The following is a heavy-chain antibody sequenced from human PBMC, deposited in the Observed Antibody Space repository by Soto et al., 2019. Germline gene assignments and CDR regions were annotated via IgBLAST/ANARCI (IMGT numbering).Heavy chain of an antibody. D-gene: IGHD1-26*01. Sequence: QVQLQESGPGLVKPSGTLSLTCAVSSGSISTNNWWHWVRQPPGKGLEWIGEIFHSGSTNYSPSLKSRVTMSVDIFKNQFSLTLSSVTAADTAVYYCARERGTGTYQGFDYWGQGTPVTVSS. CDR2: IFHSGST. CDR3: ARERGTGTYQGFDY. CDR1: SGSISTNNW. J-gene: IGHJ4*02. V-gene: IGHV4-4*02.